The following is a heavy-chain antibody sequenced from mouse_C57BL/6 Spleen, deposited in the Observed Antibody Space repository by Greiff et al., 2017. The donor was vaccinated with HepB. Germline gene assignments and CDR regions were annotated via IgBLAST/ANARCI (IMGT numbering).Heavy chain of an antibody. CDR1: GYTFTSYW. Sequence: QVQLQQPGAELVMPGASVKLSCKASGYTFTSYWMHSVKQRPGQGLEWIGEIDPSDSYTNYNQKFKGKSTLTVDKSSSTAYMQLSSLTSEDSAVYYCAKAPDSSGHYYFHYWGQGTTLTVSS. CDR3: AKAPDSSGHYYFHY. D-gene: IGHD3-2*02. CDR2: IDPSDSYT. J-gene: IGHJ2*01. V-gene: IGHV1-69*01.